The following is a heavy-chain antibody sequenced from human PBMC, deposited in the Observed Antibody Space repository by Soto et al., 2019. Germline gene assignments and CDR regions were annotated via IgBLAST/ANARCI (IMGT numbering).Heavy chain of an antibody. D-gene: IGHD3-10*01. CDR2: INSNGGST. J-gene: IGHJ4*02. CDR3: VRPVLWSNSFYFDS. V-gene: IGHV3-64D*06. CDR1: GFTFSSYA. Sequence: EVQLVESGGGLVQPGGSLRLSCSASGFTFSSYAMHWVRQAPGKGLEYVSAINSNGGSTYYADSVKGRFTISRDNSKNTLYLQMRTLRAEETAVYYCVRPVLWSNSFYFDSWGQGTLVTVSS.